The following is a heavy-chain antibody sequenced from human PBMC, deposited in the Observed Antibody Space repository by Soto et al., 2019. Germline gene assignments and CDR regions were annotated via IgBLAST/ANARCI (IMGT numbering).Heavy chain of an antibody. Sequence: SEPLFLPCSVSEDDTGTYDGSWIRQSPVKVLEWIGYINYSGSTNYNPSLKSRVVISRDTSENQFSLELSSVTAADTAVYYCARERPYYGYDYWGQGTLVTVSS. CDR2: INYSGST. J-gene: IGHJ4*02. V-gene: IGHV4-59*01. CDR3: ARERPYYGYDY. CDR1: EDDTGTYD. D-gene: IGHD3-22*01.